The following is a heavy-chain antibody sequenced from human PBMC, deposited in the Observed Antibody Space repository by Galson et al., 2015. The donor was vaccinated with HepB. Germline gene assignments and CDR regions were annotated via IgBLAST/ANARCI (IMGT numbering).Heavy chain of an antibody. D-gene: IGHD4-17*01. J-gene: IGHJ6*02. V-gene: IGHV3-30-3*01. CDR3: AREGEDYGDYVSGDYYGMDV. Sequence: SLRLSCAASGFTFSSYAMHWVRQAPGKGLEWVAGISYDGSNKYYADSVKGRFTISRDNSKNTLYLQMNGLRAEDTAVYYCAREGEDYGDYVSGDYYGMDVWGQGTTVTVSS. CDR1: GFTFSSYA. CDR2: ISYDGSNK.